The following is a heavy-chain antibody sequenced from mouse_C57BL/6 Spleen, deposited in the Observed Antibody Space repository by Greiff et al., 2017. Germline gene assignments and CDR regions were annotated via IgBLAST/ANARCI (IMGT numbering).Heavy chain of an antibody. J-gene: IGHJ3*01. CDR2: IRLKSDNYAT. V-gene: IGHV6-3*01. CDR1: GFTFSNYW. D-gene: IGHD2-4*01. Sequence: EVQLVESGGGLVQPGGSMKLSCVASGFTFSNYWMNWVRQSPEKGLEWVAQIRLKSDNYATHYAESVKGRFTISRDDSKSSVYLQMNNLRAEDTGIYYCTIYYDYGGFAYWGQGTLVTVSA. CDR3: TIYYDYGGFAY.